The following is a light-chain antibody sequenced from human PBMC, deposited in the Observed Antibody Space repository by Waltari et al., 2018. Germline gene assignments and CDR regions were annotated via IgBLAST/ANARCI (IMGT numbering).Light chain of an antibody. J-gene: IGKJ1*01. Sequence: LSPGERATLSCRASQSVSRALAWYQQKPGQTPRLLIYAASTRATGVPDRFSGSGSGTDFSLTISRLDPEDFAVYYCQHYVNLPVTFGQGTKVEI. V-gene: IGKV3-20*01. CDR1: QSVSRA. CDR3: QHYVNLPVT. CDR2: AAS.